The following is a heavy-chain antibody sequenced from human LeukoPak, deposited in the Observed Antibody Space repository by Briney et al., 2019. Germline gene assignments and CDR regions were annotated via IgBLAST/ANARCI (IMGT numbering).Heavy chain of an antibody. D-gene: IGHD6-19*01. V-gene: IGHV3-21*01. CDR3: ARERRISGWYGFDY. J-gene: IGHJ4*02. Sequence: DSVKGRFTISRDNAKNSLYLQMNSLRAEDTAVYYCARERRISGWYGFDYWGQGTLVTVSS.